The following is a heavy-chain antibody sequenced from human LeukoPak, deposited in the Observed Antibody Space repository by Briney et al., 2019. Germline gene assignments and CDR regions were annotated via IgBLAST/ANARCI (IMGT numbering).Heavy chain of an antibody. Sequence: GGSLRLSCAASGFTFSTYAMSWVRQAPGKGLEWVSTISGSDANTYYADSVRGRFTISRDNSKNTLYLHMNSLRAEDTAVYYYAKERAGYTNPYYFDYWGQGTLVTVSS. CDR1: GFTFSTYA. J-gene: IGHJ4*02. V-gene: IGHV3-23*01. CDR2: ISGSDANT. D-gene: IGHD3-16*02. CDR3: AKERAGYTNPYYFDY.